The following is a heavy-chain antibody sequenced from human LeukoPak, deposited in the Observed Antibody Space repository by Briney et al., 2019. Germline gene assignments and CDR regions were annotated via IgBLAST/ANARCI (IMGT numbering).Heavy chain of an antibody. J-gene: IGHJ6*02. CDR1: GFTFSSYW. V-gene: IGHV3-74*01. CDR2: INSDGSST. Sequence: GGSLRLSCAASGFTFSSYWMHWVRQAPGKGLVWVSRINSDGSSTSYADSVKGRFTISRDNAKNTLYLQMNSLRAEDTAVYYCAREGIVVVLAAIGVWGQGTTVTVSS. CDR3: AREGIVVVLAAIGV. D-gene: IGHD2-2*01.